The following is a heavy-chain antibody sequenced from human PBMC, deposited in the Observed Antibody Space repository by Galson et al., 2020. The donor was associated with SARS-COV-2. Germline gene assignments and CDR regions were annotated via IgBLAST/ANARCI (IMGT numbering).Heavy chain of an antibody. Sequence: GGSLRLSCTASGFTFSIYEMNWVRQAPGKGLEWLSYIATSGDMIYYADSVKGRFTVSRDNTQNSLSLQMNSLRAEDTAVYYCARRSTMSYYAMDVWGPGTTVTVSS. CDR3: ARRSTMSYYAMDV. CDR1: GFTFSIYE. V-gene: IGHV3-48*03. D-gene: IGHD5-12*01. J-gene: IGHJ6*02. CDR2: IATSGDMI.